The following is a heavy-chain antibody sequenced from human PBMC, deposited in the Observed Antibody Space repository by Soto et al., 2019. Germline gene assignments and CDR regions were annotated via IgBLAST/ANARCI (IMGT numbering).Heavy chain of an antibody. Sequence: SLRLSCAASGFTSSTSAMHLVRQAPGKGLEWVAVTSYDGTTKYYADSVKGRFTISRDNSKNTLSLQMDSLSADDTAVYYCTREVLRPYFDYWGQGILVTVSS. V-gene: IGHV3-30-3*01. CDR2: TSYDGTTK. D-gene: IGHD3-3*01. CDR3: TREVLRPYFDY. CDR1: GFTSSTSA. J-gene: IGHJ4*02.